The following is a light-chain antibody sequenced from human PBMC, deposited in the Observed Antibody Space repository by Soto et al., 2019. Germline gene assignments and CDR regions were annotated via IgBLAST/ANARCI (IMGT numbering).Light chain of an antibody. J-gene: IGKJ2*02. V-gene: IGKV1-39*01. CDR2: GAS. CDR3: QQSYETPCT. Sequence: DIVMTQSPSSLSASVGDRVTIICQTSQTVGKYLNWYQQKPGKAPLLLISGASTLQSEVSSRFSGSGSGTDFTLTISSLQPEDFATYYCQQSYETPCTFGQGT. CDR1: QTVGKY.